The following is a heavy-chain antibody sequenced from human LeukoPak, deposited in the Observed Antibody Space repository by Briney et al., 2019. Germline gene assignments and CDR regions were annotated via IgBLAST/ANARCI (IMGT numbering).Heavy chain of an antibody. CDR1: GGSFSGYY. V-gene: IGHV4-34*01. Sequence: SETLSLTCAVYGGSFSGYYWSWIRQPPGKGLEWIGEINHSGSTSYNPSLKSRVTISADTSKNQFSLKLSSVTAADTAVYYCARGRGARTYYYGSGSYPYYFDYWGQGTLVTVSS. J-gene: IGHJ4*02. CDR2: INHSGST. CDR3: ARGRGARTYYYGSGSYPYYFDY. D-gene: IGHD3-10*01.